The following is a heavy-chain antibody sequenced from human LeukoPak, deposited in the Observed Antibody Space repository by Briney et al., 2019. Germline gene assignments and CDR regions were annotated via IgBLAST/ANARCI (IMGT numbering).Heavy chain of an antibody. J-gene: IGHJ4*02. CDR2: ISVYNGNI. CDR3: ARDAPSVAVAGGPDY. D-gene: IGHD6-19*01. Sequence: ASVKVSCXASGYTFTNYGISWVRQARGQGLEWMGWISVYNGNIHYAQKLQGRVTMTTDTFTSTAYMELRSLTSDDTAIYYCARDAPSVAVAGGPDYWGQGTLVSVSS. CDR1: GYTFTNYG. V-gene: IGHV1-18*01.